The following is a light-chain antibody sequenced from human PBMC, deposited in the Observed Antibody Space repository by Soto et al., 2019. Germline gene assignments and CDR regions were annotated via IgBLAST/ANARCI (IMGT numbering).Light chain of an antibody. CDR1: SGHRSYI. J-gene: IGLJ3*02. CDR3: ETWNSNTWV. Sequence: QSVLTQSSSASASLGSAVNLTCTLSSGHRSYIIAWHQQQPGKAPRFLMRLESSGSQNKGSGVPDRFSGSSSGAARYLTISNHQSEDEADYYCETWNSNTWVFGGGTKVTVL. CDR2: LESSGSQ. V-gene: IGLV4-60*03.